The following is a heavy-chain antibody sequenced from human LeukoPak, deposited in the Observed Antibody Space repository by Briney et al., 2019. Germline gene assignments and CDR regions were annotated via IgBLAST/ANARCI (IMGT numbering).Heavy chain of an antibody. J-gene: IGHJ4*02. CDR2: ISSSGSTI. D-gene: IGHD3-10*01. CDR1: GFTFSSYE. CDR3: ARDSAGSGSYVGYFEY. V-gene: IGHV3-48*03. Sequence: PGGSLRLSCAASGFTFSSYEMNWVRQAPGKWLEWVSYISSSGSTISYADSVMGRFTISRDNATNSLYLQINSLRAEDTAVYYCARDSAGSGSYVGYFEYWGQGTLVTVSS.